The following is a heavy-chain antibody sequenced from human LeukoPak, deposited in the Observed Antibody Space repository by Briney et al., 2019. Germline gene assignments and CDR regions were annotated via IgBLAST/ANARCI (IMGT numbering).Heavy chain of an antibody. CDR2: IYSTGST. CDR1: GGSISSYY. Sequence: SETLSLTCTVSGGSISSYYWSWIRQPAGEGLEWIGHIYSTGSTNYNPSLKSRVTLSVDRSKNQFSLRLNSVTAADTAIYYCAKSGGYGLIDYWGQGTLVTVSS. CDR3: AKSGGYGLIDY. J-gene: IGHJ4*02. D-gene: IGHD1-26*01. V-gene: IGHV4-4*07.